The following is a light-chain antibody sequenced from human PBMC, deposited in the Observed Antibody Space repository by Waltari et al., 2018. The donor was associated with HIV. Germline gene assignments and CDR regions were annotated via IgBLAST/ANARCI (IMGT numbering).Light chain of an antibody. Sequence: DIQMTQSPSSMSASVGDKVTITCRATQFISTSLAWYQQRPSRSPKLLIFYASRLQSVVPARFSGSGSGTQFTLTINSLQPEDLATYYCQQADSFPHTFGQGT. J-gene: IGKJ2*01. CDR1: QFISTS. CDR3: QQADSFPHT. CDR2: YAS. V-gene: IGKV1-12*01.